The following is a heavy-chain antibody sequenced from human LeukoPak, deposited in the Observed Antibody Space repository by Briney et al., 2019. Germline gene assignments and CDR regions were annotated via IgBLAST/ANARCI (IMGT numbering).Heavy chain of an antibody. Sequence: GASLKISCKGSGYSFTSYWIGWVRQMPGKGLEWMGIIYPGDSDTRYSPSFQGQVTISADKSISTAYLQWSSLKASDTAMYYCASGWGVCSGGSCYSSLNAFDIWGQGTMVTVSS. CDR2: IYPGDSDT. V-gene: IGHV5-51*01. CDR1: GYSFTSYW. D-gene: IGHD2-15*01. CDR3: ASGWGVCSGGSCYSSLNAFDI. J-gene: IGHJ3*02.